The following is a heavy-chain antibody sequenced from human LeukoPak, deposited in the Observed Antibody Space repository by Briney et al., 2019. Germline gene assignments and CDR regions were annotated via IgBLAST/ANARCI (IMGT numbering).Heavy chain of an antibody. D-gene: IGHD6-13*01. CDR1: GFSFSTYW. Sequence: GGSLRLSCAASGFSFSTYWMSWVRQAPGKGLGWVANIKEDGSEKYYVDSLEGRFTISRDNAKNSLYLQMNSLRGEDTAMYYCARDSAGNDYWGQGTLVTVSS. CDR3: ARDSAGNDY. CDR2: IKEDGSEK. J-gene: IGHJ4*02. V-gene: IGHV3-7*01.